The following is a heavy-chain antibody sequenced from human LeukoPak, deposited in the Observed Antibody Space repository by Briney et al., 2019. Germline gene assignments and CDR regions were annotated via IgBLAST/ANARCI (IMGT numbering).Heavy chain of an antibody. CDR2: ISYDGSNK. D-gene: IGHD2-2*01. CDR3: AKVVPAAEY. Sequence: PGRSLRLSCAASGFTFSSYAMHWVRQAPGKGLEWVAVISYDGSNKYYADSVKGRFTISRDNSKNTLYLQMNSLRAEDAAVYYCAKVVPAAEYWGQGTLVTVSS. CDR1: GFTFSSYA. J-gene: IGHJ4*02. V-gene: IGHV3-30*04.